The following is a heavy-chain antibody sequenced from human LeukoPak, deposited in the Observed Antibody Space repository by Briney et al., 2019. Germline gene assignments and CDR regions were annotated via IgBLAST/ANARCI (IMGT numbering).Heavy chain of an antibody. CDR2: IYTSGIT. CDR1: GGSVSNYH. V-gene: IGHV4-4*07. CDR3: ARGLTHCSGGSCYSGSRGYSYDDY. D-gene: IGHD2-15*01. Sequence: SETLSLTCTVSGGSVSNYHWSWIRQPAGKGLEWIGRIYTSGITNYNPSLKSRVTMSVDTSKNQFSLKLSSVTAADTAVYYCARGLTHCSGGSCYSGSRGYSYDDYWGQGTLVTVSS. J-gene: IGHJ4*02.